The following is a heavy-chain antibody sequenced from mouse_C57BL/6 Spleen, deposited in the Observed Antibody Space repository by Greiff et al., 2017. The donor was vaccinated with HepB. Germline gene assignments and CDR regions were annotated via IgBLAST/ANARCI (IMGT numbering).Heavy chain of an antibody. CDR3: ARYGSSWDAMDY. V-gene: IGHV1-64*01. CDR2: IHPNSGST. Sequence: QVQLQQPGAELVKPGASVKLSCKASGYTFTSYWMHWVKQRPGQGLEWIGMIHPNSGSTNYNEKFKSKATLTVDKSSSTAYMQLSSLTSEDSAVYYCARYGSSWDAMDYWGQGTSVTVSS. D-gene: IGHD1-1*01. J-gene: IGHJ4*01. CDR1: GYTFTSYW.